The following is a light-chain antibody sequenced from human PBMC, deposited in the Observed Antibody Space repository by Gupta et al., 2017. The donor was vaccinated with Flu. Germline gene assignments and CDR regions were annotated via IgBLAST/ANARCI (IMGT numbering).Light chain of an antibody. CDR3: QDSDTRSDHVV. J-gene: IGLJ2*01. V-gene: IGLV3-21*02. CDR2: DDT. Sequence: GGNNIGSNIVHYHHQQPGQATLMVVYDDTHRPAVIPERFAGSNAGTTAVPTIRRVEDGDDADYYCQDSDTRSDHVVFGGGTKLTVL. CDR1: NIGSNI.